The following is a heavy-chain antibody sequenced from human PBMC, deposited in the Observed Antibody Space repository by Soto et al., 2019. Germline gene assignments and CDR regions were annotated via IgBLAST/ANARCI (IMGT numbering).Heavy chain of an antibody. Sequence: ASVKVSCKASGYTFTSYGISWVRQAPGQGLEWMGWISAYNGNTNYAQKLQGRVTMTTDTSTSTAYMELRSLRSDDTAVYYCARREYYYDSSGYYDYWGQGTLVTVSS. CDR1: GYTFTSYG. CDR3: ARREYYYDSSGYYDY. CDR2: ISAYNGNT. V-gene: IGHV1-18*01. J-gene: IGHJ4*02. D-gene: IGHD3-22*01.